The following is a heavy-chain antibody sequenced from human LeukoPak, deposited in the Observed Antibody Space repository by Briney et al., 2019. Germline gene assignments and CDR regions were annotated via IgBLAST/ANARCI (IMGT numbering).Heavy chain of an antibody. CDR1: GFTFDDYT. CDR3: AKGEVTATSYYYGMDV. Sequence: GGSLRLSCAASGFTFDDYTMHWVRHRPGKVLEWVSLISWDGGSTDYADSVKGRFTISRDNSKNSLYLQMSSLRAEDTALYYCAKGEVTATSYYYGMDVWGQGTTVTVSS. J-gene: IGHJ6*02. D-gene: IGHD2-21*02. V-gene: IGHV3-43*01. CDR2: ISWDGGST.